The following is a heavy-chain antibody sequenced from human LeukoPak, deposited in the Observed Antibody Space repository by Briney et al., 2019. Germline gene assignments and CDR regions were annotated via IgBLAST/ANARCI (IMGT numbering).Heavy chain of an antibody. V-gene: IGHV1-2*02. Sequence: GASVKVSCKASGYTFTAYYMHWVRQAPGQGLEWMGWINPNSGGTNYAQKFQGRVTMTTDTSISTAYMELSRLRSDDTAVYYCARDGIAAAGISGAYYMDVWGKGTTVTISS. D-gene: IGHD6-13*01. CDR1: GYTFTAYY. CDR3: ARDGIAAAGISGAYYMDV. CDR2: INPNSGGT. J-gene: IGHJ6*03.